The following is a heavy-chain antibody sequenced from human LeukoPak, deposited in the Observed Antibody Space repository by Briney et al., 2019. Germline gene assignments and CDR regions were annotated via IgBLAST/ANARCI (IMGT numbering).Heavy chain of an antibody. Sequence: PSETLSLTCTVSGGSISSWSHYWGWIRQPPGKGLEWIGSIDYSGSTYYNPSLKSRVTISVETSKNQFSLKVTSVTAADTAVYFCAREETAAKYGSSGSNWFDPWGQGTLVTVSS. V-gene: IGHV4-39*07. D-gene: IGHD3-22*01. CDR3: AREETAAKYGSSGSNWFDP. CDR2: IDYSGST. CDR1: GGSISSWSHY. J-gene: IGHJ5*02.